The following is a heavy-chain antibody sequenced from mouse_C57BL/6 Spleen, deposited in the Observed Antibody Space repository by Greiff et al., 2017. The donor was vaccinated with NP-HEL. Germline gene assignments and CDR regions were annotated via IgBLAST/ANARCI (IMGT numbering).Heavy chain of an antibody. CDR2: INPNNGGT. CDR3: ARSGYDGSYYYAMDY. D-gene: IGHD1-1*01. CDR1: GYTFTDYN. Sequence: EVQLQQSGPELVKPGASVKIPCKASGYTFTDYNMDWVKQSHGKSLEWIGDINPNNGGTIYNQKFKGKATLTVDKSSSTAYMELRSLTSEDTAVYYCARSGYDGSYYYAMDYWGQGTSVTVSS. V-gene: IGHV1-18*01. J-gene: IGHJ4*01.